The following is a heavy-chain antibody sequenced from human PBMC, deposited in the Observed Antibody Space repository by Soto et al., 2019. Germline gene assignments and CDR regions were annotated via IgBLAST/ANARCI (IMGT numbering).Heavy chain of an antibody. Sequence: LRLSCAASGFTFSSYAMSWVRQAPGKGLEWVSAISSSGGSTYYADSVKGRFTISRDNSKNTLYLQMNSLRAEDTAVYYCAKAAYYYDSSGYPPLGDYWGQGTLVTVSS. V-gene: IGHV3-23*01. CDR1: GFTFSSYA. CDR2: ISSSGGST. D-gene: IGHD3-22*01. CDR3: AKAAYYYDSSGYPPLGDY. J-gene: IGHJ4*02.